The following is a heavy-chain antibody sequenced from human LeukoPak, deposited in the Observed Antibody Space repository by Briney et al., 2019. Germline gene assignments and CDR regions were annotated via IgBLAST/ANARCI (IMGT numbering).Heavy chain of an antibody. V-gene: IGHV6-1*01. CDR1: GDSVSSNSAG. Sequence: SQTLSLTCAISGDSVSSNSAGWNWIRQSPSRGLEWLGRTYYRSKWYNDCAESVKSRITLNPDTSKNRFSLQLNSVTPEDTAVYYCARSRFHGAFDIWGQGTMVTVSS. CDR3: ARSRFHGAFDI. J-gene: IGHJ3*02. CDR2: TYYRSKWYN.